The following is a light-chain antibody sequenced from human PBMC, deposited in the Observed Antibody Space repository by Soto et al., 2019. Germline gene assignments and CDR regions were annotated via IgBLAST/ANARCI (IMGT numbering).Light chain of an antibody. CDR2: RNN. CDR3: AAWDDSLSGYV. J-gene: IGLJ1*01. V-gene: IGLV1-47*01. Sequence: QSVLTQPPSASGTPGQRVTISCSGSSSNIGSNYVYWYQLLPGTAPKLLIYRNNQRPSGVPDRFSGSKSGTSASLAISGLRSEDGADYYCAAWDDSLSGYVFGTGTKLTVL. CDR1: SSNIGSNY.